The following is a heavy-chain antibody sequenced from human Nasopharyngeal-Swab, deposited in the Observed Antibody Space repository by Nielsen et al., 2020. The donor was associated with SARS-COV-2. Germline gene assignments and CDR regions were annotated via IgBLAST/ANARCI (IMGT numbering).Heavy chain of an antibody. V-gene: IGHV3-21*01. CDR2: ISRSSSDI. Sequence: GESLKISCAASGFVYWSVTMNWVRQAPGMGLECVSSISRSSSDIYYRDSLKGRFTVSRDNTKKSLYLQMDSLRAEDTAVYYCARDGYCGGDCYGAFDIWGQGTMVTVSS. J-gene: IGHJ3*02. D-gene: IGHD2-21*02. CDR3: ARDGYCGGDCYGAFDI. CDR1: GFVYWSVT.